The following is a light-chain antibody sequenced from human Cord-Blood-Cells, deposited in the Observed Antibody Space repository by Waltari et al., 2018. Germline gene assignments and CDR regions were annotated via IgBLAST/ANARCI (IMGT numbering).Light chain of an antibody. J-gene: IGLJ3*02. Sequence: SYELTQSPSVSVSPGQTARITCSGDALPKQYAHWYQQKPGQAPVLVIYKDSERPSGIPERFSGSSSGTTVTLTISGVQAEDEADYYCQSADSSGTYWVFGGGTKLTVL. CDR3: QSADSSGTYWV. V-gene: IGLV3-25*03. CDR1: ALPKQY. CDR2: KDS.